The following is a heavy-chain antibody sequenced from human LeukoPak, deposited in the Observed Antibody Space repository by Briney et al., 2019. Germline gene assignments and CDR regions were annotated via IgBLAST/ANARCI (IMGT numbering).Heavy chain of an antibody. V-gene: IGHV6-1*01. J-gene: IGHJ4*02. CDR1: GDSVSSNSAA. CDR3: ARGEVDYYYDSSGYSPYFDY. Sequence: SQTLSLTCAISGDSVSSNSAAWNWIRQSPSRGLEWLGRTYYRSKWFNDYAVSVKSRITINPDTSKNQFSLQLNSVTPEDTAVYYCARGEVDYYYDSSGYSPYFDYWGQGTLVTVSS. D-gene: IGHD3-22*01. CDR2: TYYRSKWFN.